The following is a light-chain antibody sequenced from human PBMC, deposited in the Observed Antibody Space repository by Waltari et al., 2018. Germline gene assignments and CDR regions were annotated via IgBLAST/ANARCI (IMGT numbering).Light chain of an antibody. CDR3: ATWDDGLDGVV. V-gene: IGLV1-44*01. CDR2: RDV. J-gene: IGLJ3*02. CDR1: TSSVGSRA. Sequence: QSRLTQPPSVSGTPGPRVTISCSRSTSSVGSRAVNWYQRLPGTAPKLLIYRDVHRPSGVPDRFSGSKSGTSASLAISGLQSEDEADYYCATWDDGLDGVVFGGGTKLTVL.